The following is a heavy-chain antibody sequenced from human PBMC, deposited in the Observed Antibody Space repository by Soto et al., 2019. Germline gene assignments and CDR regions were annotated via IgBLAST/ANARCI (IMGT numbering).Heavy chain of an antibody. CDR1: GGSLSGYY. CDR2: INHSGTN. D-gene: IGHD2-2*02. CDR3: ARDRPASIRGYDYYYGMDV. V-gene: IGHV4-34*01. J-gene: IGHJ6*02. Sequence: SETLSLTCAVYGGSLSGYYWSWIRQPPGKGREWIGEINHSGTNNYNPSVKSRVTMSSDTSNNQLSLKLSSVTAADTAVYYCARDRPASIRGYDYYYGMDVWGQGTTVTVSS.